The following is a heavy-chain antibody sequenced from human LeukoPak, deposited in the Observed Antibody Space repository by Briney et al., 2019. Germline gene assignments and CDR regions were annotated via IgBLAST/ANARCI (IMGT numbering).Heavy chain of an antibody. D-gene: IGHD3-16*01. CDR2: FHNSGTS. V-gene: IGHV4-59*02. Sequence: SETLSLTCTVSGGSVSSDYWSWIRQPPGKGLEWIGYFHNSGTSTYNPSLKSRVTISADTSKNQFSLKLNSLTTADTAVYYCTRGAGWLIDYWGQGILVTVSP. J-gene: IGHJ4*02. CDR3: TRGAGWLIDY. CDR1: GGSVSSDY.